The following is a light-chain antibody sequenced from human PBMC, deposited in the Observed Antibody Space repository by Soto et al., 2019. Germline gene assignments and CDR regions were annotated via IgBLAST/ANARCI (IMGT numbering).Light chain of an antibody. CDR3: QQYGSSPWT. CDR2: GAS. V-gene: IGKV3-20*01. Sequence: EIVMTQSPATLSLSPGERATLSCRATQSVRSYLAWYQQKPGQAPRLLIYGASSRATGIPDRFSGSGSGTDFTLTISRLEPEDIAVFYCQQYGSSPWTFGQGTKVDIK. J-gene: IGKJ1*01. CDR1: QSVRSY.